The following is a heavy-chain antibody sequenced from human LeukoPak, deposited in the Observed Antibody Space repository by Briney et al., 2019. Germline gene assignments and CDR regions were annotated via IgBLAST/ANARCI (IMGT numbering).Heavy chain of an antibody. CDR3: AKDKGCSSTSCRLGYYYYYMDV. CDR2: ISGTGGST. CDR1: GFTFSTYA. J-gene: IGHJ6*03. V-gene: IGHV3-23*01. D-gene: IGHD2-2*01. Sequence: PGGSLRLSCAASGFTFSTYAMTWVRQAPGKGLEWVSLISGTGGSTYYADSVKGRFAISRDNSKNTLYLQMNSLRAEDTAVYYCAKDKGCSSTSCRLGYYYYYMDVWGKGTTVTISS.